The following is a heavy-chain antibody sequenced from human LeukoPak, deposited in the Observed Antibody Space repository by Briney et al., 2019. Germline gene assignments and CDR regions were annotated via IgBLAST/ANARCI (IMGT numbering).Heavy chain of an antibody. Sequence: GGSLRLSCAASGFIVSANYMTWVRQAPGKGLECVSVIYSGGTTDYADSVKGRFTVSRDNSKNMVYLQMNSLRAEDTAVYYCARAGDTAMVHYFYYGMDVWGQGTTVTVSS. CDR3: ARAGDTAMVHYFYYGMDV. V-gene: IGHV3-53*01. D-gene: IGHD5-18*01. CDR1: GFIVSANY. CDR2: IYSGGTT. J-gene: IGHJ6*02.